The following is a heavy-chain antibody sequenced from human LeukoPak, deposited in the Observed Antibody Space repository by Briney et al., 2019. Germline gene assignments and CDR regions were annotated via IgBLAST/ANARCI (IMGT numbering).Heavy chain of an antibody. V-gene: IGHV4-31*03. CDR2: IYYSGST. CDR3: ARTVGATTYDY. D-gene: IGHD1-26*01. CDR1: GGSISSGGYY. Sequence: SETLSLTCTVSGGSISSGGYYWSWIRQHPGKGLEWIGYIYYSGSTYYNPSLKSRVTISVNTSKNQFSLKLSSVTAADTAVYYCARTVGATTYDYWGQGTLVTVSS. J-gene: IGHJ4*02.